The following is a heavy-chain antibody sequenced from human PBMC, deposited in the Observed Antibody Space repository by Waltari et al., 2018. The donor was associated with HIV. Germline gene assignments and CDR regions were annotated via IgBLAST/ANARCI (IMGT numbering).Heavy chain of an antibody. J-gene: IGHJ4*02. Sequence: QLQLQESGPGLVKPSETLSLTCSVSGDSISSNSYYWGWIRQPPGKGLEWIGSIYYSGSTYYNPSLKRRVTMSVDTSKNHFSLKLSSVTAADTAVYYCARLRSDTSGWYNDYWGQGTLVTVSS. D-gene: IGHD6-19*01. CDR3: ARLRSDTSGWYNDY. CDR1: GDSISSNSYY. CDR2: IYYSGST. V-gene: IGHV4-39*01.